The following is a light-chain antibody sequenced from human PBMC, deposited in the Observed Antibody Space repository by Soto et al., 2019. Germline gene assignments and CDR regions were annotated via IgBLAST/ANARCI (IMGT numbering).Light chain of an antibody. Sequence: DIQMTQSPSTLSASVGDTVTITCRASQTISGWLAWYQQRPGKAPNNLIFDASTLESGVPSRFSGSGSGTTFTLPISTLQSDDFATYYCLQYNGYYRTFGQGAKVAIK. CDR1: QTISGW. V-gene: IGKV1-5*01. J-gene: IGKJ1*01. CDR3: LQYNGYYRT. CDR2: DAS.